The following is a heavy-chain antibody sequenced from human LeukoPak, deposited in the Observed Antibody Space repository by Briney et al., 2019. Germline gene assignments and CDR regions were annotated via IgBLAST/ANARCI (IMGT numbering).Heavy chain of an antibody. J-gene: IGHJ5*02. CDR1: GGSISSGGYY. V-gene: IGHV4-31*03. Sequence: SQTLSLTCTDSGGSISSGGYYWSWIRQHPGKGLEWIGYIYYSGSTYYNPSLKSRVTISVDTSKNQFSLKLSSVTAADTAVYYCARDSYDILTGYSRFDPWGQGTLVTVSS. D-gene: IGHD3-9*01. CDR3: ARDSYDILTGYSRFDP. CDR2: IYYSGST.